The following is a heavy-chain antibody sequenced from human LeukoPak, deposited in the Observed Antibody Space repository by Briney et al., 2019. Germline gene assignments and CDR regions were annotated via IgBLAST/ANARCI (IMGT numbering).Heavy chain of an antibody. Sequence: GGSLRLSCAASGFTFSSYAMSWVRQAPGKGLEWVSAISGSGGSTYYADSVKGRFTISRDNSKNTLYLQMNNLRTEDTAVYYCAKDEDYTISGNYYDALDVWGQGTLVTVS. V-gene: IGHV3-23*01. J-gene: IGHJ3*01. CDR1: GFTFSSYA. CDR2: ISGSGGST. CDR3: AKDEDYTISGNYYDALDV. D-gene: IGHD1-26*01.